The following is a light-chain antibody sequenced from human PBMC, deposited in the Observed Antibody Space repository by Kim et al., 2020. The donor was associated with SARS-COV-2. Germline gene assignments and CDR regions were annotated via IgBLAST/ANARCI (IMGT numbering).Light chain of an antibody. CDR1: NSNVGAGFD. J-gene: IGLJ2*01. CDR2: NNN. Sequence: VNISCKGSNSNVGAGFDVHWYQQLPGTAPKLLSYNNNNRPSGVPDRFSGSKSGTSASLAITGLQAEDEADYYCQSYDNSLSGFVVFGGGTQLTVL. CDR3: QSYDNSLSGFVV. V-gene: IGLV1-40*01.